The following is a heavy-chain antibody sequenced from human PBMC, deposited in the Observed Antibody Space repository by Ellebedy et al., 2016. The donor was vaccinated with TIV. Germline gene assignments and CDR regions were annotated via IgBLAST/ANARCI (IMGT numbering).Heavy chain of an antibody. CDR1: GFSFRSYW. D-gene: IGHD4-17*01. V-gene: IGHV3-7*01. Sequence: GGSLRLSCVASGFSFRSYWMSWVRQAPGQGLEWVANIYQDGSNQYYVDSVKGRFTISRDNANKSLFLQMNSLRGEDTAVYYCARRGSYGDYAVQINSRFDRWGRGTLVTVSS. J-gene: IGHJ5*02. CDR2: IYQDGSNQ. CDR3: ARRGSYGDYAVQINSRFDR.